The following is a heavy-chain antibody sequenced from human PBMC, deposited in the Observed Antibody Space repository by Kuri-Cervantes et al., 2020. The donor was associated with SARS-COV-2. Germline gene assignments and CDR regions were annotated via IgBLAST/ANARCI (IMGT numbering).Heavy chain of an antibody. CDR3: ARASVPAAIGGDAFDF. D-gene: IGHD2-2*02. CDR1: GGTFSSYA. J-gene: IGHJ3*01. V-gene: IGHV1-69*10. Sequence: SVKVSCKASGGTFSSYAISWVRRAPGQGLEWMGGIIPIFGIANYAQKFQGRVMITADKSTSTAYMELSSLRSEDTAVYYCARASVPAAIGGDAFDFWGQGTMVTVSS. CDR2: IIPIFGIA.